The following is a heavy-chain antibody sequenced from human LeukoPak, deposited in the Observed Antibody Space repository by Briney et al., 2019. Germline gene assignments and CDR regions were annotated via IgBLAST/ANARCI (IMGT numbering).Heavy chain of an antibody. V-gene: IGHV4-38-2*02. D-gene: IGHD2-15*01. Sequence: SETLSLTCTISGYSISSGYYWGWIRQPPGKGLEWIGSIYHSGSTYYNPSLKSRVTISVDTSKNQFSLKLSSVAAADTAVYYCARGGTPSGYFDHWGQGTLVTVSS. CDR1: GYSISSGYY. J-gene: IGHJ4*02. CDR3: ARGGTPSGYFDH. CDR2: IYHSGST.